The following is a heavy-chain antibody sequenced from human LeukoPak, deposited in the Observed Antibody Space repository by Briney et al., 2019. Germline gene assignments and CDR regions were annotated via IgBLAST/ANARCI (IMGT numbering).Heavy chain of an antibody. V-gene: IGHV3-7*01. D-gene: IGHD1-26*01. CDR2: IEQDGSQK. CDR1: GFTFSSYW. J-gene: IGHJ4*02. CDR3: ARNSGSNPFDY. Sequence: GGSLGLSCAASGFTFSSYWLSWVRQAPGKGLEWVASIEQDGSQKYYVDSVRGRFTIFRDNAKNSVYLQTNSLRVEDTAVYYCARNSGSNPFDYWGQGTLVTVSS.